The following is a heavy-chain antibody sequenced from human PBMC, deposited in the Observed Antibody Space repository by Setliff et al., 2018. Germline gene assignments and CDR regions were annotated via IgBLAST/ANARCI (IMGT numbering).Heavy chain of an antibody. V-gene: IGHV4-61*09. D-gene: IGHD3-10*01. CDR3: ARLTFGSGSFYFNY. Sequence: SETLSLTCTVSGDSISSGYYYWTWIRQSAGKGLEWIGHFYTSGNTNYNPSLKSRVTISLDTSKNHFSLKLSSVTAADTAVYYCARLTFGSGSFYFNYWGQGTLVTVSS. J-gene: IGHJ4*02. CDR2: FYTSGNT. CDR1: GDSISSGYYY.